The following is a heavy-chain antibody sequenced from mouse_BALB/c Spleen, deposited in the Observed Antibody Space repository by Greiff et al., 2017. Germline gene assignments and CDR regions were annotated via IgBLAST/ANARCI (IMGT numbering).Heavy chain of an antibody. D-gene: IGHD2-14*01. CDR1: GFNIKDTY. CDR2: IDPANGNT. CDR3: ARNDYRYDPAWFAY. J-gene: IGHJ3*01. Sequence: VQLQQSGAELVKPGASVKLSCTASGFNIKDTYMHWVKQRPEQGLEWIGRIDPANGNTKYDPKFPGKATITADTSSNTAYLQLSSLTSEDTAVYYCARNDYRYDPAWFAYWGQGTLVTVSA. V-gene: IGHV14-3*02.